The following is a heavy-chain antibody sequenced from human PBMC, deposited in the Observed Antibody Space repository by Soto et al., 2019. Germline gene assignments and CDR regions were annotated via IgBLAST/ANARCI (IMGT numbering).Heavy chain of an antibody. V-gene: IGHV3-23*01. CDR3: AKALRPSLNFFYYMDV. CDR1: GFTFGSYA. CDR2: LGGNGFTT. D-gene: IGHD2-2*01. J-gene: IGHJ6*03. Sequence: EVQLLESGGGLVQPGGSLRLSCVVSGFTFGSYAMSWVRQAPEKGPEWVAILGGNGFTTYYADSVKGRFTISGEKSKXXXXXXXXXXXXXDTGVYYCAKALRPSLNFFYYMDVWGRGTSVTVSS.